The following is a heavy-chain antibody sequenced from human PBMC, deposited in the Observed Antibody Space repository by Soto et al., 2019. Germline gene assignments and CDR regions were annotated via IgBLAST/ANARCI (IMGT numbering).Heavy chain of an antibody. Sequence: SETLSLTCAVSGGSISSNNWWSWVRQPPGKGLEWIGEIYHSGSTNYNPSLESRVTILVDKSKNQFSLNLRSVTAADTAVYYCARLIDYYASSGTFDYWGQGTLVTVS. CDR3: ARLIDYYASSGTFDY. J-gene: IGHJ4*02. CDR1: GGSISSNNW. CDR2: IYHSGST. D-gene: IGHD3-22*01. V-gene: IGHV4-4*02.